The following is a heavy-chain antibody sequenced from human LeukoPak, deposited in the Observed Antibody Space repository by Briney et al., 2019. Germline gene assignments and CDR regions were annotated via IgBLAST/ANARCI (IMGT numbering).Heavy chain of an antibody. J-gene: IGHJ4*02. V-gene: IGHV1-2*02. CDR3: ARDTSGNNFEY. D-gene: IGHD1/OR15-1a*01. CDR1: GYTFTGYY. CDR2: INPNSGGT. Sequence: GASVKVSCKTSGYTFTGYYMHWVRQAPGQGLEWMGWINPNSGGTNYAQKFQGRVTMTRDTSISTAYMELSRLESDDTAIYYCARDTSGNNFEYWGQGTLVSVSS.